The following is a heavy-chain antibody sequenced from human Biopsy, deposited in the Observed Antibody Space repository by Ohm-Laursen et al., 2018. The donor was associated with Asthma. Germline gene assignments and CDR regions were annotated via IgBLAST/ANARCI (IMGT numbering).Heavy chain of an antibody. CDR3: ASDFPKDHVRYNFQF. D-gene: IGHD5-18*01. Sequence: SVKVSCKISGYSLTDLSMHWVRQAPGQGLEWMGGHDPEEGGTVNARRFQGRVTMTEDTSTDTAYVELSSLSSEDTAVNYCASDFPKDHVRYNFQFWGQGTLVTVSS. CDR2: HDPEEGGT. V-gene: IGHV1-24*01. J-gene: IGHJ4*02. CDR1: GYSLTDLS.